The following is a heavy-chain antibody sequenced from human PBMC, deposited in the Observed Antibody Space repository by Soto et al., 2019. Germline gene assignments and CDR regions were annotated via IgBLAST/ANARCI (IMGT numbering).Heavy chain of an antibody. Sequence: TLSLTCAVYGGSFSGYYWSWIRQPPGKGLEWIGEINHSGSTNYNPSLKSRVTISVDTSKNQFSLKLSSVTAADTAVYYCARLGDYVLDYWGQGTLVTVSS. CDR2: INHSGST. V-gene: IGHV4-34*01. D-gene: IGHD3-16*01. CDR1: GGSFSGYY. J-gene: IGHJ4*02. CDR3: ARLGDYVLDY.